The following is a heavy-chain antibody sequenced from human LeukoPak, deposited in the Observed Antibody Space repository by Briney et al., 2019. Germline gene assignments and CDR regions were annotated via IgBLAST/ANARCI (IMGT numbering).Heavy chain of an antibody. V-gene: IGHV3-21*01. CDR2: ISSSSSYI. CDR1: GFRFGSYG. CDR3: ARVSSGWVFDY. D-gene: IGHD6-19*01. J-gene: IGHJ4*02. Sequence: PGGSLRLSCAASGFRFGSYGMHWVRQAPGKGLEWVSSISSSSSYIYYADSVKGRFTISRDNAKNSLYLQMNSLRAEDTAVYYCARVSSGWVFDYWGQGTLVTVSS.